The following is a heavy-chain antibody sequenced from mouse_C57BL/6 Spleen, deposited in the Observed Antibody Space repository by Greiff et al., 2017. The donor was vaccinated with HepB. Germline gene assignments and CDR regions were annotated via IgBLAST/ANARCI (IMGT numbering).Heavy chain of an antibody. J-gene: IGHJ3*01. D-gene: IGHD2-5*01. V-gene: IGHV5-15*01. CDR2: ISNLAYSI. Sequence: EVKLMESGGGLVQPGGSLKLSCAASGFTFSDYGMAWVRQAPRKGPEWVAFISNLAYSIYYADTVTGRFTISRENAKNTLYLEMSSLRSEDTAMYYCARLDSNYWFAYWGQGTLVTVSA. CDR1: GFTFSDYG. CDR3: ARLDSNYWFAY.